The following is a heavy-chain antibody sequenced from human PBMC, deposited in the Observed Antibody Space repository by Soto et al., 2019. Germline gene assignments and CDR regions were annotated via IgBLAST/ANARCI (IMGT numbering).Heavy chain of an antibody. CDR3: SRAGILTTPYYTDY. D-gene: IGHD2-21*01. CDR1: GFTFSDYY. V-gene: IGHV3-72*01. J-gene: IGHJ4*02. Sequence: EVQLVESGGGLVQPEGSLRLSCAASGFTFSDYYMDWVRQAPGKGLEWVGRVRNKVNSYTTEYAASVKGRFTVSRDDSRNSLYLLMNSLKTGDTAMYYCSRAGILTTPYYTDYWGLGTLVTVSS. CDR2: VRNKVNSYTT.